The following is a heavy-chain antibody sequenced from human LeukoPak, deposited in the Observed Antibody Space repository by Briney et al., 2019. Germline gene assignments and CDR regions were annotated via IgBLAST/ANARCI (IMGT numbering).Heavy chain of an antibody. Sequence: PGRSLRLSCAASGFTFSSYAMHWVRQAPGKGLEWVAVISYDGSNKYYADSVKGRFTISRDNSKDTLYLQMNSLRAEDTAVYYCAREITVTYYFDYWGQGTLVTVSS. CDR1: GFTFSSYA. D-gene: IGHD4-11*01. J-gene: IGHJ4*02. CDR2: ISYDGSNK. V-gene: IGHV3-30-3*01. CDR3: AREITVTYYFDY.